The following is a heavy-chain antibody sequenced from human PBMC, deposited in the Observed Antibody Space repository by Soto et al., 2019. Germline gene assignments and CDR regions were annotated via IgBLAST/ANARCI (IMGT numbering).Heavy chain of an antibody. D-gene: IGHD3-16*01. Sequence: ASVKVSCKASGYTFTSYGISWVRQAPGQGLEWMGWISAYNGNTNYAQKLQGRVTMTTDTSTSTAYMELRSLGSDDTAVYYCARVGGRSKYGMDVWGQGTTVTVSS. V-gene: IGHV1-18*04. CDR1: GYTFTSYG. J-gene: IGHJ6*02. CDR3: ARVGGRSKYGMDV. CDR2: ISAYNGNT.